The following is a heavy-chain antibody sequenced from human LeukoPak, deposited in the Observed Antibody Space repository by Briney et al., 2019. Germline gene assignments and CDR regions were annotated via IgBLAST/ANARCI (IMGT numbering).Heavy chain of an antibody. V-gene: IGHV6-1*01. CDR2: TYYRSKWYN. CDR1: GDSVSSNSAA. Sequence: SQTLSLTCAISGDSVSSNSAAWNWIRQSPSRGLEWLGRTYYRSKWYNDYAVSVKSRITINPDTSKNQFSLKLSSVTAADTAGYYCARRRMVRGVLHYNWFDPWGQGTLVTVSS. CDR3: ARRRMVRGVLHYNWFDP. D-gene: IGHD3-10*01. J-gene: IGHJ5*02.